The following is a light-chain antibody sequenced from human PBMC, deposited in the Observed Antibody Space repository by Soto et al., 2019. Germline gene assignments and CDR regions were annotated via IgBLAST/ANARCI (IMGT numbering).Light chain of an antibody. CDR2: GAS. Sequence: VVTQSAATLSVSPGARATLSCRASQSVRNNLAWYQQKPGTAPMLLIYGASTRATGIPARFSGSVSGTEFTLTLSSLQSEEFARYYGQHYNNWPPAWTFGQGTKVDIK. CDR1: QSVRNN. CDR3: QHYNNWPPAWT. J-gene: IGKJ1*01. V-gene: IGKV3-15*01.